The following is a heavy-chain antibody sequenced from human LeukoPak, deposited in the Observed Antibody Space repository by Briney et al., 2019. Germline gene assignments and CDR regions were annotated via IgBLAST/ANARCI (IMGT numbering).Heavy chain of an antibody. CDR1: GGTFSSYA. J-gene: IGHJ4*02. D-gene: IGHD3-3*01. CDR2: IIPIFGTA. Sequence: SVKVSCKASGGTFSSYAISWVRQAPGQGLEWMGGIIPIFGTANYAQKFQGRVTITADESTSTAYMELSSRRSEDTAVYYCARGDFWSGYQRQSPLNYWGQGTLVTVSS. CDR3: ARGDFWSGYQRQSPLNY. V-gene: IGHV1-69*01.